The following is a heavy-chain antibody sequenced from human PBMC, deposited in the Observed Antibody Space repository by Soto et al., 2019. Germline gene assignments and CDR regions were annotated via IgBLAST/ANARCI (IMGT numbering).Heavy chain of an antibody. Sequence: GGSLRLSCAASGFTFSNAWMSWVRQAPGKGLEWVSRIKSKTDGGTTDYAAPVKGRFTISRDDSKNTLYLQMNSLKTEDTAVYYCTTRITMVRGVIGGHWGQGTLVTVSS. CDR1: GFTFSNAW. J-gene: IGHJ4*02. D-gene: IGHD3-10*01. CDR2: IKSKTDGGTT. V-gene: IGHV3-15*01. CDR3: TTRITMVRGVIGGH.